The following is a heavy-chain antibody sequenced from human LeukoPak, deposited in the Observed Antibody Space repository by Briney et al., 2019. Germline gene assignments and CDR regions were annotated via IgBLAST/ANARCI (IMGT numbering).Heavy chain of an antibody. J-gene: IGHJ4*02. D-gene: IGHD3-3*01. CDR2: ISAYNGNT. CDR1: GYTFTSYG. CDR3: ARDEYDGDY. V-gene: IGHV1-18*01. Sequence: VASVKVSCKASGYTFTSYGISWVRQAPGQGLEWMGWISAYNGNTNYAQKLQGRVTMTRDTSTSTVYMELSSLRSEDTAVYYCARDEYDGDYWGQGTLVTVSS.